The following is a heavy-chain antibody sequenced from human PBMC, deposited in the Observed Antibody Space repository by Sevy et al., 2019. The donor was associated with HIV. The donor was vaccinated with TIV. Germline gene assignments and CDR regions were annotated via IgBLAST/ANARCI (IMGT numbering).Heavy chain of an antibody. D-gene: IGHD6-6*01. Sequence: GGSLRLSCAASGFTFSNSAMSWVRQAPGTGLEWVSAICGGGSSTYYADSVKGRFTIPTVNSRNTLSLQMTSLRAEDTAVYYCAKNNSSHSGNCYYYGMDVWGQGTTVTVSS. CDR2: ICGGGSST. V-gene: IGHV3-23*01. J-gene: IGHJ6*02. CDR1: GFTFSNSA. CDR3: AKNNSSHSGNCYYYGMDV.